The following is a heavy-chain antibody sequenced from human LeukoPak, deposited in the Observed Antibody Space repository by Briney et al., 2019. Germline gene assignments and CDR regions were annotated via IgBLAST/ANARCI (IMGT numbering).Heavy chain of an antibody. CDR2: IVGSGGST. CDR1: GFTFSNFV. D-gene: IGHD2-2*01. Sequence: GGSLRLSCAASGFTFSNFVLTWVRQAPGKGLEWVSSIVGSGGSTFYADSVKGRFTISRDNSKNTLHLQMNSLRAEDTAIYYCARRGVISAALHFDYRGHGTLVTVSS. CDR3: ARRGVISAALHFDY. V-gene: IGHV3-23*01. J-gene: IGHJ4*01.